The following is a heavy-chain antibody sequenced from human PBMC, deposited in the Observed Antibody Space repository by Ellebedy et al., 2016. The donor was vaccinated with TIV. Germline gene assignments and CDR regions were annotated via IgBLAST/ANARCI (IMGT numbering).Heavy chain of an antibody. Sequence: GESLKISCAASGFTFSSYWMHSVRLAPGPGLVCVSRINSDGSSTSYADSVKGRFTISRDNAKNTLYLQMNSLRAEDTAVYYCARDHPLGIENFDYWGQGTLVTVSS. CDR3: ARDHPLGIENFDY. CDR1: GFTFSSYW. V-gene: IGHV3-74*01. J-gene: IGHJ4*02. CDR2: INSDGSST. D-gene: IGHD7-27*01.